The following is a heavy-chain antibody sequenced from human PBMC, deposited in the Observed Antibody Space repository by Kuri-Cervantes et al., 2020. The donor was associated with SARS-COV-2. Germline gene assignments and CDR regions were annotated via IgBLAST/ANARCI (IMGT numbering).Heavy chain of an antibody. CDR1: GGSFSGYY. V-gene: IGHV4-34*01. CDR3: ARVWCSSTSCYYFDY. Sequence: GSLRLSCAVYGGSFSGYYWSWIRQPPGKGLEWIGSIYHSGSTYYNPSLKSRVTISVDTSKNQFSLKLSSVTAADTAVYYCARVWCSSTSCYYFDYWGQGTLVTVSS. CDR2: IYHSGST. J-gene: IGHJ4*02. D-gene: IGHD2-2*01.